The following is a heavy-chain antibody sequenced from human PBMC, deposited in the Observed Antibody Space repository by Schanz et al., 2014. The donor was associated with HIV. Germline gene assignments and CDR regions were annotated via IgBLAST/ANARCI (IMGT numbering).Heavy chain of an antibody. CDR3: AKPEYDSSGNSQSHFDY. D-gene: IGHD3-22*01. CDR2: ISESGGRT. J-gene: IGHJ4*02. Sequence: ELQLVESGGGLVQPGGSLRLSCVASGFTFNNYAVSWVRQAPGKGLEWVSSISESGGRTYYADSVNGRLTISRDNSKNTLYLQMTTLRTEDTAVYYCAKPEYDSSGNSQSHFDYWGQGTLVTVSS. CDR1: GFTFNNYA. V-gene: IGHV3-23*04.